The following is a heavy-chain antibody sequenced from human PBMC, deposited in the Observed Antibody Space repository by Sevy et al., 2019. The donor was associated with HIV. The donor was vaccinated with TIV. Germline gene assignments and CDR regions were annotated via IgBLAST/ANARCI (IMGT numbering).Heavy chain of an antibody. CDR1: GFTFSSYW. Sequence: GGSLRFSCAASGFTFSSYWMNWVRQAPGKGLEWVANIKQDGSEKYYVDSVKGRFTIARDNAKNSLYLQMNSLRAEDTAVYYCEGGYYYDSSGYIGYWGQGTLVTVSS. D-gene: IGHD3-22*01. CDR3: EGGYYYDSSGYIGY. CDR2: IKQDGSEK. J-gene: IGHJ4*02. V-gene: IGHV3-7*01.